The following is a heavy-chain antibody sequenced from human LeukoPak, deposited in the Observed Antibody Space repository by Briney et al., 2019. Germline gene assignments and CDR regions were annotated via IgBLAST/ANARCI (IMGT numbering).Heavy chain of an antibody. J-gene: IGHJ4*02. CDR2: ISGGGGST. V-gene: IGHV3-23*01. CDR1: GFTFRTYA. D-gene: IGHD2-15*01. CDR3: AKDRYCGGGTCYWSYFDY. Sequence: GGSLRLSWAASGFTFRTYAMSWVRQAPEKGLEWVSAISGGGGSTYYADSVKGRFTISRDNSKNTLFLQMNSLRAEDTAVYYCAKDRYCGGGTCYWSYFDYWGQGTLVTVSS.